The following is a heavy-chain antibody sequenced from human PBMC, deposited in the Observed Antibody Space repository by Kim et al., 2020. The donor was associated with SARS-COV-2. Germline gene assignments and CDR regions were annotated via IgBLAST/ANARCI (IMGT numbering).Heavy chain of an antibody. CDR2: IKGDGSKT. D-gene: IGHD3-10*01. CDR3: VRDYGQPS. J-gene: IGHJ4*02. Sequence: GGSLRLSCAASGFIFSDYWMSWVRQAPGKGLEWVANIKGDGSKTNYVDSAKGRFTISRDNAKNSLYLQMSSLRAEDMAVYYCVRDYGQPSWGQGTLVTVS. V-gene: IGHV3-7*01. CDR1: GFIFSDYW.